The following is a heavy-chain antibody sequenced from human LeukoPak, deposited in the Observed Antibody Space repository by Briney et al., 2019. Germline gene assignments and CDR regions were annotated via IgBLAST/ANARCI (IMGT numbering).Heavy chain of an antibody. CDR3: AKKPATIKFPFDI. D-gene: IGHD5-24*01. V-gene: IGHV3-23*01. J-gene: IGHJ4*02. CDR1: GFSFSTCD. Sequence: GGSLRLSCVGSGFSFSTCDVGWVRQTPGKGLEWVSAISTTGGYTEDADSVKGRFTISRDNSQNTLFLQMHSLRAEDTAVYYCAKKPATIKFPFDIWGQGTLVTVSP. CDR2: ISTTGGYT.